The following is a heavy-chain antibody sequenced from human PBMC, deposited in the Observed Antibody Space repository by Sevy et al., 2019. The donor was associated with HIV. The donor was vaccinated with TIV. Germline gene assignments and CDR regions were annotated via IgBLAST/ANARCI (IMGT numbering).Heavy chain of an antibody. V-gene: IGHV3-21*01. CDR2: ISGLSNYI. J-gene: IGHJ6*02. CDR1: GFTFSSYR. CDR3: AKALINWDGLDV. D-gene: IGHD7-27*01. Sequence: GGSLRLSCAASGFTFSSYRINWVRQAPGKGQEWVSSISGLSNYIFYSASVKGRFTISRDNAKKSVYLQMNSLGAEATAVYFCAKALINWDGLDVWGQGTTVTVSS.